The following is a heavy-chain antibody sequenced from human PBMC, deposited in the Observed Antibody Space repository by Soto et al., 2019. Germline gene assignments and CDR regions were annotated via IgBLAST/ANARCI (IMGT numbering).Heavy chain of an antibody. CDR1: GAALNSGNYY. CDR2: VFYTGST. Sequence: SETLSLTCIVSGAALNSGNYYWSWIRQSPGKGLEWIGYVFYTGSTKYNPALKRRVTISVDTSKNQFSLKLSSVSAADTGLYYCARSYSGTFYGYDTWGQGILVTVSS. V-gene: IGHV4-61*01. D-gene: IGHD1-26*01. J-gene: IGHJ5*02. CDR3: ARSYSGTFYGYDT.